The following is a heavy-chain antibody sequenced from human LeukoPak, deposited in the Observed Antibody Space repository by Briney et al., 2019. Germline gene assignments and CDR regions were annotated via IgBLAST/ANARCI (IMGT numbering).Heavy chain of an antibody. D-gene: IGHD6-13*01. CDR3: ARRVAVAPYYGMDV. CDR2: IYYSGST. V-gene: IGHV4-59*08. J-gene: IGHJ6*02. CDR1: GGSISSYY. Sequence: PLETLSLTCTVSGGSISSYYWSWIRQPPGKGLEWIGYIYYSGSTKYNPSLKSRVTISVDTSKNQFSLKLSSVTAADTAVYYCARRVAVAPYYGMDVWGQGTTVTVSS.